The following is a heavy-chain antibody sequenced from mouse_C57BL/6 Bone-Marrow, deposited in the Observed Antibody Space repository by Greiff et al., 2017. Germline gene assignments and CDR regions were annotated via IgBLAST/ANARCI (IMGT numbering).Heavy chain of an antibody. Sequence: EVQLQQSGAELVRPGASVKLSCTASGFNIKDDYMHWVKQRPEQGLEWIGWIDPDNGDTEYDSKFQGKATITADTSSTTAYLQLSSLTSEDTAVYYCTNDLLGLRRFAYWGQGTLVTVSA. CDR2: IDPDNGDT. D-gene: IGHD2-2*01. CDR1: GFNIKDDY. CDR3: TNDLLGLRRFAY. V-gene: IGHV14-4*01. J-gene: IGHJ3*01.